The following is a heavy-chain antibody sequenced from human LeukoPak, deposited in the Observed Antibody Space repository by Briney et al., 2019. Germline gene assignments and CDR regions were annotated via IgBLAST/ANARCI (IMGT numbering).Heavy chain of an antibody. CDR1: GGSIGTYY. CDR3: ARSSPTWDLDY. CDR2: IHYSGRT. J-gene: IGHJ4*02. Sequence: PSETLSLTCTVSGGSIGTYYWSWIRQPPGKGLEYIGWIHYSGRTTYNTSIKNRVTISVDMSKNQFSLKLSSVTAADTAIYYCARSSPTWDLDYWGQGTLVTVSS. V-gene: IGHV4-59*01. D-gene: IGHD2/OR15-2a*01.